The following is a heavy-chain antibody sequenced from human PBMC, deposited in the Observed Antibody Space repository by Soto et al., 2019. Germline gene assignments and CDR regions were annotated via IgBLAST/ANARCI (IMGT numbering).Heavy chain of an antibody. CDR2: INPSGGST. CDR3: ARSYTAMDAFDI. CDR1: GYTFTSYY. V-gene: IGHV1-46*01. Sequence: ASVKVSCKASGYTFTSYYMHWVREAPGQGLEWMGIINPSGGSTSYAQKFQGRVTMTRDTSTSTVYMELSSLRSEDTAVYYCARSYTAMDAFDIWGQGTMVTVSS. J-gene: IGHJ3*02. D-gene: IGHD5-18*01.